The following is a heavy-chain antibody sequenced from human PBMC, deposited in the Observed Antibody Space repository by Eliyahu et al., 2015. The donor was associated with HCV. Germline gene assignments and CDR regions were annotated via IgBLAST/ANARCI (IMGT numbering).Heavy chain of an antibody. CDR2: FDPEDGET. J-gene: IGHJ4*02. CDR3: ATVGEPTDIVVVVAAYYFDY. D-gene: IGHD2-15*01. Sequence: QVQLVQSGAEVKKPGASVKVSCKVSGYTLTELSMHWVRQAPGKGLEWMVGFDPEDGETIYAQKFQGRVTMTEDTSTDTAYMELSSLRSEDTAVYYCATVGEPTDIVVVVAAYYFDYWGQGTLVTVSS. V-gene: IGHV1-24*01. CDR1: GYTLTELS.